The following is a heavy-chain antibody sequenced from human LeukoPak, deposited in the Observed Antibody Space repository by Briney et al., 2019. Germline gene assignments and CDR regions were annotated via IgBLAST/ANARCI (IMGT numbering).Heavy chain of an antibody. CDR1: GGSFSGYY. Sequence: SETLSLTCAVYGGSFSGYYWSWIRQPPGKGLEWIGEINHSGSTNYNPSLKSRVTISVDTSKNRFSLKLSSVTAADTAVYYCARRSQRGVIIWGQGTLVTVSS. D-gene: IGHD3-10*01. CDR2: INHSGST. J-gene: IGHJ4*02. V-gene: IGHV4-34*01. CDR3: ARRSQRGVII.